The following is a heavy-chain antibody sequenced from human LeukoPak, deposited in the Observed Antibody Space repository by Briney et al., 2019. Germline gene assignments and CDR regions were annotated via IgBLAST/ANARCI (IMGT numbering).Heavy chain of an antibody. CDR1: GLTFSNFA. CDR3: ATVLHTSMTTWAAFDT. J-gene: IGHJ3*02. D-gene: IGHD5-18*01. V-gene: IGHV3-23*01. Sequence: GGSLRLSCAASGLTFSNFAMTWVRQTPGRGLEWVSALSASGGGTFYAPSVKGRFTISRDNSKNTVSLQMNSLRAEDTALYYCATVLHTSMTTWAAFDTWGQGTMVTVSS. CDR2: LSASGGGT.